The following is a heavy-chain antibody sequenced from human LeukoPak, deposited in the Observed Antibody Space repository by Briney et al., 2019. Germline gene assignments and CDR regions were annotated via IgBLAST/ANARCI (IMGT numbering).Heavy chain of an antibody. CDR1: GYTFSSND. V-gene: IGHV1-8*01. Sequence: ASVKVSCKASGYTFSSNDINWVRQATGQGPEWMGWMNPNSGNTGYAQKFQGRVTMPRNTSISTAYMELSSLRSEDTAVYYCARGKKGVALKGDYYYMDVWGKGTPVIVSS. J-gene: IGHJ6*03. CDR3: ARGKKGVALKGDYYYMDV. D-gene: IGHD2-15*01. CDR2: MNPNSGNT.